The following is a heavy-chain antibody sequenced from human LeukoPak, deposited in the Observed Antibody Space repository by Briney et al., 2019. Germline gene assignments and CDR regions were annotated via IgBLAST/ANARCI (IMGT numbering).Heavy chain of an antibody. V-gene: IGHV3-15*01. CDR2: IKSKTDGGTT. Sequence: GGSLRLSCAASGFTFSNAWMSWVRQAPGKGLEWVGRIKSKTDGGTTDYAAPVKGRFTISRDDSKNTLYLQMNSLKTEDTAVYYCTTDFPTIFGVVTSXDXFDXWGQGTMVTV. J-gene: IGHJ3*02. D-gene: IGHD3-3*01. CDR3: TTDFPTIFGVVTSXDXFDX. CDR1: GFTFSNAW.